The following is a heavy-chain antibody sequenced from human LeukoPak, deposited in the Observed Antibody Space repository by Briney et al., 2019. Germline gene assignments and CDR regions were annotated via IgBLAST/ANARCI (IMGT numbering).Heavy chain of an antibody. CDR1: GFTFSSYA. CDR3: ARGGAGYSSGWKPLYYYYYMDV. V-gene: IGHV3-30-3*01. D-gene: IGHD6-19*01. CDR2: ISYDGSNK. J-gene: IGHJ6*03. Sequence: GGSLRLSCAASGFTFSSYAMHWVRQAPGKGLEWVAVISYDGSNKYYADSVKGRFTISRDNSKNTLYLQMNSLRAEDTAVYYCARGGAGYSSGWKPLYYYYYMDVWGKGTTVTVSS.